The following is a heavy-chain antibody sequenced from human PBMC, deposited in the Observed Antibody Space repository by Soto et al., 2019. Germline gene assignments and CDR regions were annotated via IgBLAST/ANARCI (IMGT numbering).Heavy chain of an antibody. Sequence: ASVKVSCKSSGYTFTSYGISWVRQAPGQGLEWMGWISAYNGNTNYAQKLQGRVTMTTDTSTSTAYMELRSLRSDDTAVYYCARQNYDFWSGPPGYFDYWGQGTLVTVS. CDR2: ISAYNGNT. CDR1: GYTFTSYG. V-gene: IGHV1-18*01. CDR3: ARQNYDFWSGPPGYFDY. D-gene: IGHD3-3*01. J-gene: IGHJ4*02.